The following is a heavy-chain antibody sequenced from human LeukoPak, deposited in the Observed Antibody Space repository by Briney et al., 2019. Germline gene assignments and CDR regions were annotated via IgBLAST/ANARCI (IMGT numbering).Heavy chain of an antibody. CDR2: IIPIFGTA. J-gene: IGHJ3*02. V-gene: IGHV1-69*05. D-gene: IGHD5-24*01. CDR1: GGTFSSYA. Sequence: SVKVSCKASGGTFSSYAISWVRQAPGQGLEWMGGIIPIFGTANYAQKCQGRVTITTDESTSTAYMELSSLRSEDTAVYYCARARGMATVAFDIWGQGTMVTVSS. CDR3: ARARGMATVAFDI.